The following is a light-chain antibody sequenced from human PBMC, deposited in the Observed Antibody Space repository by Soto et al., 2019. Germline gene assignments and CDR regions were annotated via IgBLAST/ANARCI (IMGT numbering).Light chain of an antibody. CDR3: QQTYTFGFT. CDR1: QSINTY. Sequence: DIQMTQSPSSLSASIGDRVTITCRASQSINTYLNWYQQRPGKAPELLIFAASTLQSGVPSRFSGRVSGTDFTLTIISLQPEDFATYYCQQTYTFGFTFGPGTTVDFK. CDR2: AAS. V-gene: IGKV1-39*01. J-gene: IGKJ3*01.